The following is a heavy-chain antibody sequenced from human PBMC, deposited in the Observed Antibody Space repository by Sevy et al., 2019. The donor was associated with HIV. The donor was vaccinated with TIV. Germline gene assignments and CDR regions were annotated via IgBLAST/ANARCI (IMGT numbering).Heavy chain of an antibody. CDR2: LYFSGST. D-gene: IGHD1-26*01. CDR3: ARGSGSYYYYGMDV. CDR1: GGSISTYY. Sequence: SDTLSLTCTVSGGSISTYYWSWIRQPPGKGLEWIGYLYFSGSTNYNPSLKSRVTISVDTSKNQFSLKLSSVTAADTAVYYCARGSGSYYYYGMDVWGQGTTVTVSS. V-gene: IGHV4-59*01. J-gene: IGHJ6*02.